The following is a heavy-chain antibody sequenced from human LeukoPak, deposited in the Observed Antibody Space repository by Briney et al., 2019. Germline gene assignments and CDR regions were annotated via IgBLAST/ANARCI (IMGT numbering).Heavy chain of an antibody. CDR1: GGTFSSYA. CDR2: IIPIFGTA. Sequence: SVKVSCKASGGTFSSYAISWVRQAPGQGLEWMGGIIPIFGTANYAQKFQGRVTITADESTSTAYMELSSLRSEDTAVCYCARVLCSGGSCYYYYYMDVWGKGTTVTVSS. J-gene: IGHJ6*03. D-gene: IGHD2-15*01. V-gene: IGHV1-69*01. CDR3: ARVLCSGGSCYYYYYMDV.